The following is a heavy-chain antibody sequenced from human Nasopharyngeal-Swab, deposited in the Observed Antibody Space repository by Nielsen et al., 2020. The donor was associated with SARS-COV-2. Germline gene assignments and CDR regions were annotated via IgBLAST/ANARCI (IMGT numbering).Heavy chain of an antibody. CDR2: ISGSGGST. CDR3: AKDQGGSSWYGGVYYYGMDV. Sequence: VRQAPGKGLEWVSAISGSGGSTYYADSVKGRFTISRDNSKNTLYLQMNSLRAEDTAVYYCAKDQGGSSWYGGVYYYGMDVWGQGTTVTVSS. D-gene: IGHD6-13*01. J-gene: IGHJ6*02. V-gene: IGHV3-23*01.